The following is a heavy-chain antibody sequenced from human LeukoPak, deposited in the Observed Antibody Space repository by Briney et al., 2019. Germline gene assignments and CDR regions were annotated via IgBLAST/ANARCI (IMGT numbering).Heavy chain of an antibody. CDR2: IAHDGSID. J-gene: IGHJ4*02. CDR3: AKEAIAVAGPNYFDY. Sequence: GGSLRLSCAASGFTFSSYGMHWLRQAPGKGLDWVAVIAHDGSIDYYADSVKGRFTISRDSAKNTLYLQMNSLRTEDTAMFYCAKEAIAVAGPNYFDYWGQGTLVTVSS. D-gene: IGHD6-19*01. CDR1: GFTFSSYG. V-gene: IGHV3-30*18.